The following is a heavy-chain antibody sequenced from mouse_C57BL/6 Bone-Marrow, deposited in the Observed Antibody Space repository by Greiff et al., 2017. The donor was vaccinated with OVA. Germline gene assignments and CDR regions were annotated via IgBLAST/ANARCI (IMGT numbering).Heavy chain of an antibody. CDR2: ISNLAYSI. V-gene: IGHV5-15*01. D-gene: IGHD2-3*01. J-gene: IGHJ4*01. Sequence: EVKLVESGGGLVQPGGSLKLSCAASGFTFSDYGMAWVRQAPRKGPEWVAFISNLAYSIYYAATVTGRFTISRENAKNTLYLEMSSLRSEDTAMYYCARGDGYYNAMDYWGQGTSVTVSS. CDR3: ARGDGYYNAMDY. CDR1: GFTFSDYG.